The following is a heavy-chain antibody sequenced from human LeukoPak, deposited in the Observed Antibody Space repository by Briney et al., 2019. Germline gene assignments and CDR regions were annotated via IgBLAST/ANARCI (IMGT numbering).Heavy chain of an antibody. CDR2: IYYSGST. CDR3: ARASYCSSTSCYAAWYFDL. V-gene: IGHV4-39*07. Sequence: SETLSLTCTVSGGSISSSSYYWGWIRQPPGKGLEWIGSIYYSGSTYYNPSLKSRVTISVDTSKNQFSLKLSSVTAADTAVYYCARASYCSSTSCYAAWYFDLWGRGTLVTVSS. D-gene: IGHD2-2*01. J-gene: IGHJ2*01. CDR1: GGSISSSSYY.